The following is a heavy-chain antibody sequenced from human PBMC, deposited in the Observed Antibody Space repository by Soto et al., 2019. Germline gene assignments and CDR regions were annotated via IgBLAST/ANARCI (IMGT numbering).Heavy chain of an antibody. D-gene: IGHD2-21*02. V-gene: IGHV3-23*01. CDR2: ISGSGATT. J-gene: IGHJ4*02. CDR1: GFTFNRYA. CDR3: AKDPEVVVTAPDY. Sequence: LRLSCAASGFTFNRYAMNWVRQAAGKGLEWVSGISGSGATTYYADSVKGRFTISRDNSKNTLYLQMNSLGAGDTAVYYCAKDPEVVVTAPDYWGQGTLVTVSS.